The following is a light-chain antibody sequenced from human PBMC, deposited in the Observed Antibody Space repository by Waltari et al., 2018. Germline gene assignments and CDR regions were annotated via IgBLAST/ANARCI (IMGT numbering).Light chain of an antibody. CDR1: HNVNGW. V-gene: IGKV1-5*03. Sequence: DVQMTLSPSTLSASVGDRVTITCRASHNVNGWLAWYQQQPGKAPKLLIYKTSSLERAVPSRFSGSRSGTEFTLTIGNLQPDDFATYYCQQYDSYSLTFGQGTKVDVK. J-gene: IGKJ1*01. CDR3: QQYDSYSLT. CDR2: KTS.